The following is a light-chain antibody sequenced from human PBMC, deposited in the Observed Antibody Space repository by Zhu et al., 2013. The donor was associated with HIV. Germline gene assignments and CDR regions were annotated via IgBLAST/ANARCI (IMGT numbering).Light chain of an antibody. CDR3: QQYGSSPLT. CDR2: GAS. J-gene: IGKJ1*01. CDR1: QNVNNY. Sequence: EFVLTQSPATLSLSPGERATLSCRASQNVNNYVAWYQQKPGQAPRLLIYGASSRATGIPDRFSGSGSGTDFTLTISRLEPEDFAVYYCQQYGSSPLTFGQGTKVEIK. V-gene: IGKV3-20*01.